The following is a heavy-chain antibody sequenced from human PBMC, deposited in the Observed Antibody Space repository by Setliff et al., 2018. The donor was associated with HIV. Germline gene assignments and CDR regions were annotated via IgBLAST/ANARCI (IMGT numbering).Heavy chain of an antibody. D-gene: IGHD5-12*01. CDR3: ARVQVGGYNFYFDY. Sequence: SETLSLTCIVSGVSTISSSSSYYWGWIRQPPGKGLEWIGYISHSGSTYYNPSLKSRVTISVDTSKNHFSLRLSSVAAADTAVYCCARVQVGGYNFYFDYWGQGTLVTVS. CDR2: ISHSGST. J-gene: IGHJ4*02. V-gene: IGHV4-39*02. CDR1: GVSTISSSSSYY.